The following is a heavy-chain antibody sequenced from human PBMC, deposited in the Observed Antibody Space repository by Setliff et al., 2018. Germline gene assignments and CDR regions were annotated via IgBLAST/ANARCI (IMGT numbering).Heavy chain of an antibody. CDR2: IYPGDSHT. J-gene: IGHJ4*02. Sequence: GESLTLSCQGSGYNFSNYWIVWVRQMPGKGLEWMGIIYPGDSHTTYSPSFQGQVTFSADKSTNTAYLQWSSLKASDTAMYFCARHEDRGYSGYDYYIDYWGPGSQVTVSS. V-gene: IGHV5-51*01. D-gene: IGHD5-12*01. CDR3: ARHEDRGYSGYDYYIDY. CDR1: GYNFSNYW.